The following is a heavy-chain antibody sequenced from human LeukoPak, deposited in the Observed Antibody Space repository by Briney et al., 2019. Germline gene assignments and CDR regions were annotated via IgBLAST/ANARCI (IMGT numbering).Heavy chain of an antibody. Sequence: PSETLSLTCTVSGGSISSYYWSWIRQHPGKGLEWIGYIYYSGSTYYNPSLKSRVTISVDTSKNQFSLKLSSVTAADTAVYYCARDTGITMVRGAFDIWGQGTMVTVSS. V-gene: IGHV4-59*06. CDR2: IYYSGST. D-gene: IGHD3-10*01. CDR1: GGSISSYY. CDR3: ARDTGITMVRGAFDI. J-gene: IGHJ3*02.